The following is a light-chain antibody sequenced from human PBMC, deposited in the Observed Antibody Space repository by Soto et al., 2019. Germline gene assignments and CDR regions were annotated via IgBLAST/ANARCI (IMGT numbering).Light chain of an antibody. Sequence: EIVLTQSPGTLSLSPGERATLSCRASQSVSSNYLAWYQQKPGQAPRLLFYGASTRATGIPDRFSGSGSGTDFTLIIGRLEPEDFAVYYCQQDGSSPPITFGQGTRLEIK. CDR1: QSVSSNY. CDR2: GAS. J-gene: IGKJ5*01. CDR3: QQDGSSPPIT. V-gene: IGKV3-20*01.